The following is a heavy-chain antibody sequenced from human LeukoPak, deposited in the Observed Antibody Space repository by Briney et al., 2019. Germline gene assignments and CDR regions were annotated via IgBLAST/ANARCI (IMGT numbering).Heavy chain of an antibody. CDR2: ISWNGGST. J-gene: IGHJ1*01. D-gene: IGHD2-21*02. V-gene: IGHV3-20*04. Sequence: GGSLRLSCAASGFTFDDYGMSWVRQAPGKGLEWVSGISWNGGSTGYADSVKGRFTISRDNAKNSLYLQMNSLRAEDTALYYCARVPYCGGDCPKYFQHWGQGTLVTVSS. CDR1: GFTFDDYG. CDR3: ARVPYCGGDCPKYFQH.